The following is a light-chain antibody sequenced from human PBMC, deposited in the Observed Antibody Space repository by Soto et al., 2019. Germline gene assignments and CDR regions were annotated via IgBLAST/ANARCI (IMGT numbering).Light chain of an antibody. CDR3: QQYNGYLYT. V-gene: IGKV1-5*01. Sequence: DIQMTQSPPTLSASVGDRVTITCRASESISSWLAWYQQKPGKAPKLLIFDASILESGVSPRFSGSGSGTEFTLTISSLQHDDFETYYCQQYNGYLYTFGQGTKVDIK. CDR1: ESISSW. J-gene: IGKJ2*01. CDR2: DAS.